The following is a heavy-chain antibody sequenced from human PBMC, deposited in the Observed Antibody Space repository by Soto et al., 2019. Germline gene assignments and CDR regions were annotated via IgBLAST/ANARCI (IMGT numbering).Heavy chain of an antibody. CDR1: GGSISSGGYY. V-gene: IGHV4-31*03. J-gene: IGHJ4*02. Sequence: QVQLQESGPGLVKPSQTLSLTCTVSGGSISSGGYYWSWIRQHPGKGLEWIGYIYYSGRTYYNPSIKSRVTISVDKSKNQFSLKLSSVTAADTAVYYCASITYYYGSGSYYNVERPDYWGQGTLVTVSS. CDR2: IYYSGRT. CDR3: ASITYYYGSGSYYNVERPDY. D-gene: IGHD3-10*01.